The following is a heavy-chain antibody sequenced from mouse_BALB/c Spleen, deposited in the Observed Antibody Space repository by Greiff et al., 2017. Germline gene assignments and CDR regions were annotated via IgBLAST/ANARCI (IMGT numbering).Heavy chain of an antibody. CDR1: GYTFTSYV. Sequence: VQLQQSGPELVKPGASVKMSCKASGYTFTSYVMHWVKQKPGQGLEWIGYINPYNDGTKYNEKFKGKATLTSDKSSSTAYMELSSLTSEDSAVYYCARGYGNYYYAMDYWGQGTSVTVSS. D-gene: IGHD2-10*02. CDR2: INPYNDGT. CDR3: ARGYGNYYYAMDY. J-gene: IGHJ4*01. V-gene: IGHV1-14*01.